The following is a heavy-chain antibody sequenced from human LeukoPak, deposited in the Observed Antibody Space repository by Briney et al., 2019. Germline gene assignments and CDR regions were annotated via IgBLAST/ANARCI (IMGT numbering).Heavy chain of an antibody. J-gene: IGHJ4*02. V-gene: IGHV3-7*01. CDR1: GFTFSNYW. CDR3: ARGGGDFWSACYSGYYFDY. D-gene: IGHD3-3*01. Sequence: GGSLRLSCAASGFTFSNYWMSWVRQAPGKGLEWVANIKQDGSEQYYVDSVKGRFTISRDNAASALYLQMNSLRAEDTAVYYCARGGGDFWSACYSGYYFDYWGQGTLVTVSS. CDR2: IKQDGSEQ.